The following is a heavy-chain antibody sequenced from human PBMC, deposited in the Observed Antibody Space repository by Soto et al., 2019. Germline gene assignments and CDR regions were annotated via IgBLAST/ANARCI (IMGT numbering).Heavy chain of an antibody. V-gene: IGHV3-33*01. D-gene: IGHD6-19*01. CDR1: GFTFSSYG. J-gene: IGHJ4*02. CDR2: IWYDGSNK. CDR3: ARDRYSSGWYDLDY. Sequence: QVQLVESGGGVVQPGRSLRLSCAASGFTFSSYGMHWVRQAPGKGLEWVAVIWYDGSNKYSADSVKGRFTISRDNSKNTLYLQMNSLRVEDTAVYYCARDRYSSGWYDLDYWGQGTLVTVSS.